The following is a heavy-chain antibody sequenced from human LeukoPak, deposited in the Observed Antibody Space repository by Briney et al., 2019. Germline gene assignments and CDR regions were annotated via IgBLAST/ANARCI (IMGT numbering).Heavy chain of an antibody. CDR1: GYSFTSYW. J-gene: IGHJ6*03. CDR2: IYPGDSDT. CDR3: ARHGVYDFWSGPDYYYYYMDV. V-gene: IGHV5-51*01. Sequence: PGESLKISCKGSGYSFTSYWIGWVRQMPGKGLEWMGIIYPGDSDTRYNPSFQGQVTISADKSISTAYLQWSSLKASDTAMYYCARHGVYDFWSGPDYYYYYMDVWGKGTTVTVSS. D-gene: IGHD3-3*01.